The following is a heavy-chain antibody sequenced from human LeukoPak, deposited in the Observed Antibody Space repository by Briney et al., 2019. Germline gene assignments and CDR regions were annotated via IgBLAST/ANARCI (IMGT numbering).Heavy chain of an antibody. CDR1: GFTFSDYY. Sequence: GGSLRLSCAASGFTFSDYYMSWIRQAPGKGLEWVSYVSSSGSTIYYADSVKGRFTISRDNAKNSLYLQMNSLRAEDTAVYYCARVVVPAARYYYYYYMDVWGKGTTVTVSS. V-gene: IGHV3-11*04. CDR3: ARVVVPAARYYYYYYMDV. J-gene: IGHJ6*03. D-gene: IGHD2-2*01. CDR2: VSSSGSTI.